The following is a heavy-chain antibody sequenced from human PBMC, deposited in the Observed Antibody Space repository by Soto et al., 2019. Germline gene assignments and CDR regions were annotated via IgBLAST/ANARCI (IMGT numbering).Heavy chain of an antibody. J-gene: IGHJ3*02. V-gene: IGHV1-2*04. CDR3: AREDPGWDDSFEI. CDR2: INPNSGGT. CDR1: GYTVTYYY. D-gene: IGHD6-19*01. Sequence: ASVKVSCKASGYTVTYYYMHWVRQAPGQGLEWMGWINPNSGGTNYAQKFQGWVTMTRDTSISTAYMELSRLRSDDTAVYYSAREDPGWDDSFEIWGQGTMVTVSS.